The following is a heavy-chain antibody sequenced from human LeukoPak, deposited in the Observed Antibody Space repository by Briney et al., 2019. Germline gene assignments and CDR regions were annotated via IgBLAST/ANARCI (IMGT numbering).Heavy chain of an antibody. Sequence: PSETLSLTCAVSGGSISSSNWWSWVRQPPGKGLEWIGEIYHSGSTNYNPSLKSRVTISVDKSKNQFSLKLSSVTAADTAVYYCATDPFWSGYYRSYWGQGTLVTVSS. J-gene: IGHJ4*02. D-gene: IGHD3-3*01. CDR2: IYHSGST. V-gene: IGHV4-4*02. CDR3: ATDPFWSGYYRSY. CDR1: GGSISSSNW.